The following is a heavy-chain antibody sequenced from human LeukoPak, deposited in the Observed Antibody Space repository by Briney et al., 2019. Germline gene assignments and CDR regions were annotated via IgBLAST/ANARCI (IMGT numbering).Heavy chain of an antibody. CDR3: GRDSRGPDY. J-gene: IGHJ4*02. Sequence: SETLSLTCTVSGYSISSGYYWGWIRQPPGKGLEWIGSIYHSGSTYYNPSLKSRVTISVDTSKNQISLKLNSVTAADTAVYYCGRDSRGPDYWGQGTLVTVSS. CDR2: IYHSGST. CDR1: GYSISSGYY. D-gene: IGHD3-22*01. V-gene: IGHV4-38-2*02.